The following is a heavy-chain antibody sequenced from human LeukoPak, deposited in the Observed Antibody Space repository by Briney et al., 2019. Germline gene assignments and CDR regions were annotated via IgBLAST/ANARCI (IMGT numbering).Heavy chain of an antibody. Sequence: GGSLRLSCAASGFTFSSYWMHWVRQAPGKGLVWVSRINSDGSSTSYADSVKGRFTISRDNAKNTLYLQMNSLRADDTAVYYCAKDPYSSSPLPFDYWGQGTQVTVSS. CDR2: INSDGSST. J-gene: IGHJ4*02. V-gene: IGHV3-74*01. CDR1: GFTFSSYW. D-gene: IGHD6-13*01. CDR3: AKDPYSSSPLPFDY.